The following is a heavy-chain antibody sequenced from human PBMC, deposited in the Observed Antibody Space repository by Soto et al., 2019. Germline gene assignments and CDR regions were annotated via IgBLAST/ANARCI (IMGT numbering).Heavy chain of an antibody. D-gene: IGHD6-19*01. Sequence: QVQLVESGGGVVQPGRSLRLSCAASGFTFSRYGMHWVRQAPGKGLEWVAVISYDGSNKYYADSLKGRFTISRDNSTNTLYLQMNSLRAEDTAVYYCATEGEYSSGCLDNWGQGTLVTVSS. J-gene: IGHJ4*02. CDR2: ISYDGSNK. CDR3: ATEGEYSSGCLDN. V-gene: IGHV3-30*03. CDR1: GFTFSRYG.